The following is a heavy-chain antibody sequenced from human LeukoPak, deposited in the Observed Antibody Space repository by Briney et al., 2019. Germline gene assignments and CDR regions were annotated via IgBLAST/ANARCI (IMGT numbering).Heavy chain of an antibody. CDR2: TYYRSKWYN. Sequence: SQNLSLTCAISGDSVSSNSAAWNWIRQSPSRGLEWLGRTYYRSKWYNDYAVSVKSRITINPDTSKNQFSLQLNSVTPEDTAVYYCARDRVDYYDSSGYPPYYYYYMDVWGKGTTVTVSS. J-gene: IGHJ6*03. CDR1: GDSVSSNSAA. CDR3: ARDRVDYYDSSGYPPYYYYYMDV. D-gene: IGHD3-22*01. V-gene: IGHV6-1*01.